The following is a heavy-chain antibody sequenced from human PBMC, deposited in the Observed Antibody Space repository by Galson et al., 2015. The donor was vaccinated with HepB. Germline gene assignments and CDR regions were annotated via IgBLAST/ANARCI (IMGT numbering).Heavy chain of an antibody. D-gene: IGHD3-3*01. Sequence: SLRLSCAASGFTFSSYAMHWVRQAPGKGLEWVAVISYDGSNKYYADSVKGRFTISRDNSKNTLYLQMNSLRAEDTAVYYCARVRYDFWSGYDTFDYWGQGTLVTVSS. CDR3: ARVRYDFWSGYDTFDY. CDR2: ISYDGSNK. CDR1: GFTFSSYA. V-gene: IGHV3-30-3*01. J-gene: IGHJ4*02.